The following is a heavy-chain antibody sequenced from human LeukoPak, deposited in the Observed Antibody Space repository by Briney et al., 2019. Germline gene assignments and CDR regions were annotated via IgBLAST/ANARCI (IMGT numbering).Heavy chain of an antibody. CDR1: GFSFSNAW. V-gene: IGHV3-7*01. CDR3: ASSGYSSSWYDY. Sequence: GGSLRLSCAGSGFSFSNAWMSWVRQAPGKGLEWVANIKQDGSEKYYVDSVKGRFTTSRDNAKNSLYLQMNSLRAEDTAVYYCASSGYSSSWYDYWGQGTLVTVSS. J-gene: IGHJ4*02. CDR2: IKQDGSEK. D-gene: IGHD6-13*01.